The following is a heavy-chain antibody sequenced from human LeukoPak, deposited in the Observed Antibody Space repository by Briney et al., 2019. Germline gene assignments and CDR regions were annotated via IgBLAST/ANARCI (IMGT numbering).Heavy chain of an antibody. J-gene: IGHJ4*02. CDR1: GFSFSSYW. CDR2: IKQDGSEK. CDR3: ARESSSGWYVFDY. D-gene: IGHD6-19*01. Sequence: SGGSLRLSCAASGFSFSSYWMSWVRQAPGKGLEWVANIKQDGSEKYYVDSVKGRFTISRDNAKNSLYLQMNSLRAEDTAVYYCARESSSGWYVFDYWGQGTLVTVSS. V-gene: IGHV3-7*01.